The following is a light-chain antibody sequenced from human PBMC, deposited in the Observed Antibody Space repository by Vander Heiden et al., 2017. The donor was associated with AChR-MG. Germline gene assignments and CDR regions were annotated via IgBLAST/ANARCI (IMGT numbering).Light chain of an antibody. Sequence: EIVLTQSPATLSLSPGESATLSCEASQRLNRFYVAWFQQKPGLAPRLLIYDTFTRATGIPDRFSGSASGTDFTLTISRLEPEDSAVYYCQQYGSSPITFGQGTRVEIK. CDR1: QRLNRFY. CDR2: DTF. CDR3: QQYGSSPIT. J-gene: IGKJ5*01. V-gene: IGKV3D-20*01.